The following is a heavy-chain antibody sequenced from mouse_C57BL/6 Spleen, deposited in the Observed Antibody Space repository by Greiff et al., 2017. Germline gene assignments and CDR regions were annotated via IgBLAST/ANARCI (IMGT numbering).Heavy chain of an antibody. CDR2: FDPNSGGT. V-gene: IGHV1-72*01. D-gene: IGHD1-1*01. CDR3: AKGYGSSPYYYAMDY. CDR1: GYTFTSYW. Sequence: QVQLQQPGAELVKPGASVKLSCKASGYTFTSYWMHWVKQRPGRGLEWIGRFDPNSGGTKYNEKFKSKATLTVDKPSSTAYMQLSSLTSEDSAVYYCAKGYGSSPYYYAMDYWGQGTSVTVSS. J-gene: IGHJ4*01.